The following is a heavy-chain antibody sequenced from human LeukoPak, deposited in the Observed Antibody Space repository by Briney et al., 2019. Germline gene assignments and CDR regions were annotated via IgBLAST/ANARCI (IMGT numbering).Heavy chain of an antibody. D-gene: IGHD3-22*01. J-gene: IGHJ1*01. Sequence: ASVKVSCKASGYTFTGYYMHWVRQAPGQGLEWMGWINPNSGGTNYAQKFQGRVTMTRDTSISTAYMELSRLRSDDPAVYYCARVPTPNYYDSSGYYSYFQHWGQGTLVTVSS. V-gene: IGHV1-2*02. CDR3: ARVPTPNYYDSSGYYSYFQH. CDR1: GYTFTGYY. CDR2: INPNSGGT.